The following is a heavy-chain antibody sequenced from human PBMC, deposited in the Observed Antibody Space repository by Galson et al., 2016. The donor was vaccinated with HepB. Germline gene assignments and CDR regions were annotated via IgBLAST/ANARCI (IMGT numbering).Heavy chain of an antibody. D-gene: IGHD1-1*01. CDR1: GXXFTXXX. Sequence: SVXXXCKASGXXFTXXXVHXXXQAXXQRLXXMGXXNVGNHXTEYSQKFQDRVTITRDISAITAYMDLXSLTSEDTAVYYCARSAPRYPIDYWGQGXLVTVS. CDR2: XNVGNHXT. CDR3: ARSAPRYPIDY. V-gene: IGHV1-3*01. J-gene: IGHJ4*02.